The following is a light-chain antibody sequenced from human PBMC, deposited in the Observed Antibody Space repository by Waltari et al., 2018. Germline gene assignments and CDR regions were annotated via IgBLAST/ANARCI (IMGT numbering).Light chain of an antibody. CDR2: GAS. CDR1: QSVTRA. CDR3: QHYLRLPVT. J-gene: IGKJ1*01. V-gene: IGKV3-20*01. Sequence: DIVLTQSPGTLSLSPGESATLSCRTSQSVTRALAWYQHQPGQAPSLRIYGASNRATGSPNRCSGSGSGTDFSRAISSLEPEDFAVYYCQHYLRLPVTFGQGTKVEVK.